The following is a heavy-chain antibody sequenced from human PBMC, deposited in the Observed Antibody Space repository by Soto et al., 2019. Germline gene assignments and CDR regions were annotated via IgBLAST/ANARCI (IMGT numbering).Heavy chain of an antibody. CDR2: ISGSGDST. CDR1: GFTFSSYA. J-gene: IGHJ4*02. V-gene: IGHV3-23*01. CDR3: AKEGILRYYFDY. Sequence: EVQLLESGGGLVQPGGSLRLSRAASGFTFSSYAMSWVRQAPGMGLEWVSSISGSGDSTYYADSAKGRFTISRDSSKNTLYLQMTSLRGEDTAVYYCAKEGILRYYFDYWGQGTLVTVSS. D-gene: IGHD2-21*01.